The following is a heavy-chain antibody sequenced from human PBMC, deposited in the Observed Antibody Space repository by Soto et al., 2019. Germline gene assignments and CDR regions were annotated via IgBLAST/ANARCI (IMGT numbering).Heavy chain of an antibody. V-gene: IGHV1-18*01. J-gene: IGHJ2*01. Sequence: QLQLVQSGAEVKEPGASVKVSCKTSGYTFSSHGLYWVRQAPGQGLEWMGWISPKSGDTNYVQSLQGRLTLSTDTSTSTAYMELRSLTSDDTAVYYCGGEAGDYDWYFDLWGRGTPVIVSS. D-gene: IGHD4-17*01. CDR1: GYTFSSHG. CDR3: GGEAGDYDWYFDL. CDR2: ISPKSGDT.